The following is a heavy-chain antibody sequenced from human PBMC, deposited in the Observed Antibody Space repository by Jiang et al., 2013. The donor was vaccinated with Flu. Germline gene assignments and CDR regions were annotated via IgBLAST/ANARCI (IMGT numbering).Heavy chain of an antibody. CDR3: ARLFYNWNGIT. CDR2: IYYVGST. J-gene: IGHJ5*02. V-gene: IGHV4-39*01. Sequence: SETLSLTCTASGDSISNGGYYWGWIRQPPGQGLEWIGNIYYVGSTYYNWSLQSRATISVDTSKNQFSLKLTSVTAADTAVYYCARLFYNWNGITWGQGTLVTVSS. CDR1: GDSISNGGYY. D-gene: IGHD1-20*01.